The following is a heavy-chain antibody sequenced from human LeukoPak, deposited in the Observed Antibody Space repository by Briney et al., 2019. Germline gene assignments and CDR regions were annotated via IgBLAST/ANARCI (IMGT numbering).Heavy chain of an antibody. Sequence: SETLCLTCTVSGGSISSYYWSWIRQPPGKGLEWIGYIYYSGSTNYNPSLKSRVTISVDTSKNQFSLKLSSVTAADTAVYYCARGVVPAAIYYYYYGMDVWGQGTTVTVSS. J-gene: IGHJ6*02. D-gene: IGHD2-2*01. CDR1: GGSISSYY. CDR3: ARGVVPAAIYYYYYGMDV. V-gene: IGHV4-59*01. CDR2: IYYSGST.